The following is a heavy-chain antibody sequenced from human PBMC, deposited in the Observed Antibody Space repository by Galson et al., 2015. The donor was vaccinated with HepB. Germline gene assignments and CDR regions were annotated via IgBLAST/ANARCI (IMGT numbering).Heavy chain of an antibody. J-gene: IGHJ3*02. Sequence: SVKVSCKASGYTFTSYGISWVRQAPGQGLEWMGWIVVGSGNTNYAQKFQERVTITRDMSTSTAYMELSSLRSEDTAVYYCAANYDSSGKWAFDIWGQGTMVTVSS. V-gene: IGHV1-58*02. CDR2: IVVGSGNT. CDR1: GYTFTSYG. CDR3: AANYDSSGKWAFDI. D-gene: IGHD3-22*01.